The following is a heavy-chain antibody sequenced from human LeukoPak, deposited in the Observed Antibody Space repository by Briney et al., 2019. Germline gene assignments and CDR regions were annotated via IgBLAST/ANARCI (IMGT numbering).Heavy chain of an antibody. D-gene: IGHD3-22*01. J-gene: IGHJ4*02. CDR1: GGSISSSSYY. V-gene: IGHV4-39*07. CDR2: IDYSGST. Sequence: SETLSLTCTVSGGSISSSSYYWGWIRQPPGKGLEWIGSIDYSGSTYYNPSLKSRVTISVDTSKNQFSLKLSSVTAADTAVYYCARGASYYDSSGYQDYFDYWGQGTLVTVSS. CDR3: ARGASYYDSSGYQDYFDY.